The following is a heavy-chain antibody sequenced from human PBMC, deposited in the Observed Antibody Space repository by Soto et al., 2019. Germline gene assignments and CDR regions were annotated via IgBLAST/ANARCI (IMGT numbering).Heavy chain of an antibody. CDR2: ISFDGRKK. V-gene: IGHV3-30-3*02. J-gene: IGHJ6*02. D-gene: IGHD3-22*01. CDR1: GLSFSSFS. Sequence: SLRLSCAGTGLSFSSFSKHWDRQAPGKGLEWMAVISFDGRKKCYVDSVKGRFTISRDNSKNTLYLQMNSLRAEDTAVYYCAKDDRLYDSSGRQGMDVWGQGTTVTVSS. CDR3: AKDDRLYDSSGRQGMDV.